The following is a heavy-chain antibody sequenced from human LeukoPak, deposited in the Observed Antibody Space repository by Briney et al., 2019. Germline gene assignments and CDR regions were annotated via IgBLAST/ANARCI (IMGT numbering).Heavy chain of an antibody. CDR1: GYTFTGYF. D-gene: IGHD3-22*01. CDR3: ATDFYDRNAYIMELHY. V-gene: IGHV1-2*02. Sequence: ASVKVSCKASGYTFTGYFVHWVRQAPGQGLQWMGWINPNTGGTNYAQKFQGRVTMTRDTSISTAYMELSRLRSDDTAVYYCATDFYDRNAYIMELHYWGQGTLVAVSS. J-gene: IGHJ4*02. CDR2: INPNTGGT.